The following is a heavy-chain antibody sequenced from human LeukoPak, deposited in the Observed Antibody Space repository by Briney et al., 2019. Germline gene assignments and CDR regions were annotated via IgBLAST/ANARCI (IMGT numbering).Heavy chain of an antibody. V-gene: IGHV3-23*01. CDR1: GFTFSSFA. CDR3: AKVGYYYDSSGAFDY. CDR2: ISDSGGYT. D-gene: IGHD3-22*01. J-gene: IGHJ4*02. Sequence: GGSLRLSCAASGFTFSSFAMSWVRQAPGKGLEWVSGISDSGGYTYYADSVKGRFTISRDNSKNTLYLHMNSLRAEDTAVYYCAKVGYYYDSSGAFDYWGQGTLVTVSS.